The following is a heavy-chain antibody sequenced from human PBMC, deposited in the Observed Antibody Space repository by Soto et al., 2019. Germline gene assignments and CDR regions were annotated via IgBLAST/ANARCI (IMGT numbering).Heavy chain of an antibody. D-gene: IGHD6-13*01. CDR3: AKDLGGIVTAGIYYYGMDV. Sequence: GGSLRLSCAASGFTFDDYAMHWVRQAPGKGLEWVAVIWYDGSNKYYADSVKGRFTVSRDNSKNTLYLQMNSLRAEDTAVYYCAKDLGGIVTAGIYYYGMDVWGQGTLVTVSS. CDR2: IWYDGSNK. J-gene: IGHJ6*02. CDR1: GFTFDDYA. V-gene: IGHV3-33*06.